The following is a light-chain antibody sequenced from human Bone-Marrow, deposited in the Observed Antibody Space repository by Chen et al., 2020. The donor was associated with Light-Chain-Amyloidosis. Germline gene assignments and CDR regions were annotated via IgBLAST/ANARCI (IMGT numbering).Light chain of an antibody. V-gene: IGLV8-61*01. J-gene: IGLJ3*02. CDR1: SGSVSTNYY. CDR3: VLYVGSGIWV. CDR2: ITN. Sequence: QTVVPQEPSFSVSPGGTVTLTCGLSSGSVSTNYYPAWYQQTPGQAPRTLIYITNTRSDGVTDRFSGSILGNKAALTSSGAQADDESDYYCVLYVGSGIWVFGGGTNLTVL.